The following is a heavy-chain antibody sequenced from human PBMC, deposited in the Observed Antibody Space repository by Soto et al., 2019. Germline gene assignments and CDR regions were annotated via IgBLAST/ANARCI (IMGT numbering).Heavy chain of an antibody. CDR1: GYTFPNFN. CDR2: ITADNGNT. J-gene: IGHJ4*02. D-gene: IGHD2-21*01. V-gene: IGHV1-18*01. CDR3: ASLTSAVTAAGWWWTCDN. Sequence: QVQLVQSGAEMKKPGASVRVSCKASGYTFPNFNITWVRQAPGQGLEWMGWITADNGNTNYAQKLQGRFTMTTDTSTTTAYMELRSLRADDTAVYYCASLTSAVTAAGWWWTCDNWGQGTLITVSS.